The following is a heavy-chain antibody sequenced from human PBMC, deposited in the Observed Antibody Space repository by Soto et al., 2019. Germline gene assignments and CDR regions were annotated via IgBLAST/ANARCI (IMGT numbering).Heavy chain of an antibody. V-gene: IGHV3-30-3*01. D-gene: IGHD1-26*01. CDR1: GFTFSSYA. J-gene: IGHJ4*02. CDR2: ISYDGSNK. CDR3: ARASSGSYFDY. Sequence: GGSLRLSCAASGFTFSSYAMHWVRQAPGKGLEWVAVISYDGSNKYYADSVKGRFTISRDNSKNTLYLQMNSLRAEDTAVYYCARASSGSYFDYWGQGTLVTVSS.